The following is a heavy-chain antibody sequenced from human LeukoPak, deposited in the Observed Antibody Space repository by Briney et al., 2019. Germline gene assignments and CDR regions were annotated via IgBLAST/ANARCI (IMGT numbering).Heavy chain of an antibody. J-gene: IGHJ4*02. CDR1: GFTFSSYR. CDR3: AKDGARYCSSTSCYAFDY. V-gene: IGHV3-48*01. Sequence: GGSLRLSCAASGFTFSSYRMNWVRQAPGKGLEWVSYISSSSSTIYYADSVKGRFTISRDNAKNTLYLQMNSLRAEDTAVYYCAKDGARYCSSTSCYAFDYWGQGTLVTVSS. CDR2: ISSSSSTI. D-gene: IGHD2-2*01.